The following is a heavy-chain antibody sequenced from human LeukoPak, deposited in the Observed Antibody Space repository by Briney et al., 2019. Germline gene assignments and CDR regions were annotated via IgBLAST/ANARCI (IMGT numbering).Heavy chain of an antibody. Sequence: SVKVSCKASGGTFSSYAISWVRQAPAQGLEWMGGIIPIFGTANYAQKFQGRVTITADESTSTAYMELSRLRAEDTAVYYCVRGDFRGYYDSSGYHDAFDIWGQGTMVTVSS. D-gene: IGHD3-22*01. V-gene: IGHV1-69*13. CDR2: IIPIFGTA. CDR1: GGTFSSYA. J-gene: IGHJ3*02. CDR3: VRGDFRGYYDSSGYHDAFDI.